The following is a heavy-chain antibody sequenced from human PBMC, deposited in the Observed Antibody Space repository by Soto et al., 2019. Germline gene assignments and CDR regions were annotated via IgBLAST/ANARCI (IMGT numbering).Heavy chain of an antibody. Sequence: SVKVSCKSSGGTFSSYAISWVRQAPGQGLEWMGEIIPIFGTSNYAQKFQGRVTITADESTSTAYMQLSSLRSEDTAVYYCATRDGYYKFDYWGQGTLVTVS. J-gene: IGHJ4*02. V-gene: IGHV1-69*13. CDR3: ATRDGYYKFDY. CDR2: IIPIFGTS. CDR1: GGTFSSYA. D-gene: IGHD1-26*01.